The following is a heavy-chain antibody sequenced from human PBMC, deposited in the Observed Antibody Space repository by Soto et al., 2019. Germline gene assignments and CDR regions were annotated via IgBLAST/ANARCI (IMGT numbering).Heavy chain of an antibody. CDR3: ASSSFLRSGDLFHGLDV. V-gene: IGHV4-59*01. D-gene: IGHD3-10*01. J-gene: IGHJ6*02. CDR1: GASITQYY. Sequence: SETLSLTCTVSGASITQYYWNWIRQSPGKGLEWIVSVSSTGSTVFNPSLTSRVTVSLDTSKNQFSLTLNSVTAEDTAVYYCASSSFLRSGDLFHGLDVWGQGTTVTVSS. CDR2: VSSTGST.